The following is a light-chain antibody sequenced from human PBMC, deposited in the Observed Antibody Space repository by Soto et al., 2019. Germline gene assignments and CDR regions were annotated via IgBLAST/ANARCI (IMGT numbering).Light chain of an antibody. CDR2: LNSDGSH. CDR1: SGHNSYA. J-gene: IGLJ3*02. Sequence: QLVLTQPPSASASLGASVKLTCTLSSGHNSYAIAWHQQQPEKGPRYLMKLNSDGSHSKGDRIPDRFSGSGSGAERYLTIASLQSEDEADYYCQTWSTDIRVFGGGTKLTVL. V-gene: IGLV4-69*01. CDR3: QTWSTDIRV.